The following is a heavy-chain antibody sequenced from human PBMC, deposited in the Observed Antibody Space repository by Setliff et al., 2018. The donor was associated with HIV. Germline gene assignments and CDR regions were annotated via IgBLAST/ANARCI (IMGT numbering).Heavy chain of an antibody. J-gene: IGHJ6*03. Sequence: ASETLSLTCTVSGGSIRSFFWSWIRQPPGKGLEWIGYIYYSGSTNYNPSLKSRVTVSLDTSQNQFSLNLSSVTAADTAVYYCARSRPRSMDFYMDVWGKGTTVTVSS. CDR3: ARSRPRSMDFYMDV. D-gene: IGHD2-8*01. V-gene: IGHV4-59*01. CDR1: GGSIRSFF. CDR2: IYYSGST.